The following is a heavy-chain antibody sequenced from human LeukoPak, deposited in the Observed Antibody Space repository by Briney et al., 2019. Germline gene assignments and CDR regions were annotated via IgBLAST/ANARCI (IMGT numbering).Heavy chain of an antibody. D-gene: IGHD3-16*01. CDR3: ARSLTRRGWFDP. J-gene: IGHJ5*02. CDR1: GGTFSSYA. Sequence: ASVNVSCKASGGTFSSYAISWVRQAPGQGLEWMGGIIPIFGTANYAQKFQGRVTITADESTSTAYMELSSLRSEDTAVYYCARSLTRRGWFDPWGQGTLVTVSS. V-gene: IGHV1-69*13. CDR2: IIPIFGTA.